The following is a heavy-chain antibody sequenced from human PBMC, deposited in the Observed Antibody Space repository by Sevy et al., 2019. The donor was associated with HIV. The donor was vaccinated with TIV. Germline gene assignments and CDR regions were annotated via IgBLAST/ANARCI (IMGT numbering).Heavy chain of an antibody. CDR3: ARDVGYGDYALDY. V-gene: IGHV3-30-3*01. Sequence: GESLKISCAASGFTFSSYAMHWVRQAPGKGLEWVAVISYDGSNKYYADSVKGRFTISRDNSKNTLYLQMNSLRAEDTAVYHCARDVGYGDYALDYWGQGTLVTVSS. CDR2: ISYDGSNK. J-gene: IGHJ4*02. CDR1: GFTFSSYA. D-gene: IGHD4-17*01.